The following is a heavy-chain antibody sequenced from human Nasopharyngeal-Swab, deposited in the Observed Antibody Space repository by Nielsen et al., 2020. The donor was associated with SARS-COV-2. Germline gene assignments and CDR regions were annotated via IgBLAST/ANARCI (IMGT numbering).Heavy chain of an antibody. V-gene: IGHV4-34*01. CDR2: INHSGST. Sequence: GSLRLSCTVSGGSISSYYWSWIRQPPGKGLEWIGEINHSGSTNYNPSLKSRVTISVDTSKNQFSLKLSSVTAADTAVYYCARAYCSGGSCYSLKRGYFDLWGRGTLVTVSS. CDR3: ARAYCSGGSCYSLKRGYFDL. D-gene: IGHD2-15*01. J-gene: IGHJ2*01. CDR1: GGSISSYY.